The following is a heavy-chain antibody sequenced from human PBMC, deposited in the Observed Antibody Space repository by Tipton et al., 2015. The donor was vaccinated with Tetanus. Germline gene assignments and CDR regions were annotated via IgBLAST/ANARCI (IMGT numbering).Heavy chain of an antibody. CDR1: GFTFSNYA. CDR3: ARDTVRQQGGGAQWYYLGMDV. D-gene: IGHD3-10*02. Sequence: SLRLSCAASGFTFSNYAMIWVRQAPGKGLEWVSAISASGRNTHYADSVKGRFTISRDSSKNTVYLEMNSLRAEDTAVYYCARDTVRQQGGGAQWYYLGMDVWGQGTTVTVSS. V-gene: IGHV3-23*01. J-gene: IGHJ6*02. CDR2: ISASGRNT.